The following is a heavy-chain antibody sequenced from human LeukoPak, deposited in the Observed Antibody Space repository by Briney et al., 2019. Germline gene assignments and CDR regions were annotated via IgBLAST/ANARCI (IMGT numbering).Heavy chain of an antibody. CDR3: ARARTIVATYYYYMDV. CDR2: MNPNSGNT. J-gene: IGHJ6*03. V-gene: IGHV1-8*01. Sequence: ASVKVSFKASGYTFTSYDINWVRQATGQGLEWMGWMNPNSGNTGYAQKFQGRVTITRNTSISTAYMELSSLRSEDTAVYYCARARTIVATYYYYMDVWGKGTTVTVSS. D-gene: IGHD5-12*01. CDR1: GYTFTSYD.